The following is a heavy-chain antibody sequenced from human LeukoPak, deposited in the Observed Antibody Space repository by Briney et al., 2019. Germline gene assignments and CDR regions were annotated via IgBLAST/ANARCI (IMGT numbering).Heavy chain of an antibody. V-gene: IGHV3-7*01. CDR2: IKQDGSEK. J-gene: IGHJ4*02. D-gene: IGHD1-26*01. Sequence: QPGGSLRLSCAASGFTFSSYWMSWVRQAPGKGLEWVANIKQDGSEKYYVDSVKGRFTISRDNAKNSLYLQMNSLRAEDTAVYYCASTQNSGSYPFDYWGQGTLVTVSS. CDR3: ASTQNSGSYPFDY. CDR1: GFTFSSYW.